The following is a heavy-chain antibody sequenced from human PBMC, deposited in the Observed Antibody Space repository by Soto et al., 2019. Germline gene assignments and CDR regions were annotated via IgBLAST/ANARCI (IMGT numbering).Heavy chain of an antibody. J-gene: IGHJ4*02. CDR2: ISVYNGNT. V-gene: IGHV1-18*01. Sequence: GASVKVSCKASGYTFTSYGISWVRQAPGQGLDWMGWISVYNGNTNYARKLQGRVTMTTDTSTSTAYMELRSLRSDDTAVYYCARVVAGTLDYWGQGTLVTVYS. CDR1: GYTFTSYG. CDR3: ARVVAGTLDY. D-gene: IGHD6-19*01.